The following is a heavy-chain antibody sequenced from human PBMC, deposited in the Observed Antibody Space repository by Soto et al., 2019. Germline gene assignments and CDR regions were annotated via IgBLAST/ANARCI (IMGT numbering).Heavy chain of an antibody. D-gene: IGHD2-2*01. CDR2: ISGSGDKT. V-gene: IGHV3-23*01. CDR1: GFTFSSYA. CDR3: AKSGQSSWENMDV. Sequence: PGGSLRLSCAASGFTFSSYAINWVRQAPGKGLEWVSTISGSGDKTYYADSVKGRFTISRDNSKNTLSLQMNSLRAEDTAVYYWAKSGQSSWENMDVWGKGTTVTVSS. J-gene: IGHJ6*04.